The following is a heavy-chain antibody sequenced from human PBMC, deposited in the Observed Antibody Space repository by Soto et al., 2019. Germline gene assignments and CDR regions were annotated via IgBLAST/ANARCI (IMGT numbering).Heavy chain of an antibody. V-gene: IGHV1-3*01. CDR2: INAGNGNT. Sequence: GASVKVSCKASGYTFTSYAMHWVRQAPGQRLEWMGWINAGNGNTKYAQKFQGRVTITRNTSISTAYMELSSLRSEDTAVYYCARGSYDSSGYFFYYYGMDVWGQGTTVTVSS. CDR3: ARGSYDSSGYFFYYYGMDV. J-gene: IGHJ6*02. CDR1: GYTFTSYA. D-gene: IGHD3-22*01.